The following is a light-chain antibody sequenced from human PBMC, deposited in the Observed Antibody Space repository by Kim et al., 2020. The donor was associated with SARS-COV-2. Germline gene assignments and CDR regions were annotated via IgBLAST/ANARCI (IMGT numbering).Light chain of an antibody. Sequence: DIVMTQSPDSLAVSLGERGTINCKSSQSVLYNSNNKNYLAWYQQKPGQPPKLLIYWASTRESGVPDRFSGSGSGTDFTLTISSLQAEDVAVYYCQQYHSTPRTFGQGTKVDIK. CDR2: WAS. CDR3: QQYHSTPRT. V-gene: IGKV4-1*01. J-gene: IGKJ1*01. CDR1: QSVLYNSNNKNY.